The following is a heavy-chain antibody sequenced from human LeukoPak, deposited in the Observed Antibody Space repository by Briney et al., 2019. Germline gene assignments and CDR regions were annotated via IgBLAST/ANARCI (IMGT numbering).Heavy chain of an antibody. Sequence: GSLRLSCAASGFTFRSYGMHWVRQAPGKGLGWVAVISYDGSNKYYADFVKGRFTISRDNSKNTLYLQMNSLRAEDTAVYYCAKDGSGGWYDYFDYWGQGTLVTVSS. J-gene: IGHJ4*02. CDR3: AKDGSGGWYDYFDY. CDR2: ISYDGSNK. CDR1: GFTFRSYG. V-gene: IGHV3-30*18. D-gene: IGHD6-19*01.